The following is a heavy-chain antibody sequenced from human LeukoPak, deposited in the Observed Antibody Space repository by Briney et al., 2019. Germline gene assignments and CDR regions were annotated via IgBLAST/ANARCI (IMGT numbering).Heavy chain of an antibody. CDR1: GFTFSSYS. V-gene: IGHV3-48*01. D-gene: IGHD3-3*01. J-gene: IGHJ4*02. Sequence: PGGSLRLSCAASGFTFSSYSMNWVRQAPGKGLEWVSNISSSSSTIYYADSVKGRFTISRDNAKNSLYLQMNSLRAEDTAVYYCARDSSLSEWLSPFDYWGQGTLVTVSS. CDR2: ISSSSSTI. CDR3: ARDSSLSEWLSPFDY.